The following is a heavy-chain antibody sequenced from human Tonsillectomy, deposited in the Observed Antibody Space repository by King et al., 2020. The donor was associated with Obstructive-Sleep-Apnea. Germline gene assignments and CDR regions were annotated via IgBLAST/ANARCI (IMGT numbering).Heavy chain of an antibody. V-gene: IGHV3-30*04. CDR1: GFTFSSYA. J-gene: IGHJ4*02. Sequence: QLVQSGGGVVQPGRSLRLSCAASGFTFSSYAMHWVRQAPGKGLEWVAVISYDGSNKYYADSVKGRFTISRDNSKNTLYLQMNSLRAEDTAVYYCARDRAIYDSSGYYYYPDYWGQGTLVTVSS. CDR3: ARDRAIYDSSGYYYYPDY. CDR2: ISYDGSNK. D-gene: IGHD3-22*01.